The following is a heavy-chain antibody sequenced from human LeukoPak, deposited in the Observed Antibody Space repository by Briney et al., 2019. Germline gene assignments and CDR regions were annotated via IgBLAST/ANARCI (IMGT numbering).Heavy chain of an antibody. J-gene: IGHJ4*02. CDR1: GGSISSSSYS. CDR2: IYYSGST. CDR3: ARRSSRYYGSRTYRKYYFDN. D-gene: IGHD3-10*01. V-gene: IGHV4-39*01. Sequence: PSETLSLTCSVSGGSISSSSYSWGWIRQPPGKGLEWIGSIYYSGSTYYNPSLKSRVTISVDTSKNQFSLKLTSVTAADTAVYYCARRSSRYYGSRTYRKYYFDNWGQGTLVTVSS.